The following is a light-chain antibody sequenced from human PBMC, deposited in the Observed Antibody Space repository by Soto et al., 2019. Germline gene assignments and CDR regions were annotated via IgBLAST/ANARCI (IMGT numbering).Light chain of an antibody. CDR1: QSINTL. CDR3: QQYGSSPLIS. J-gene: IGKJ5*01. CDR2: RAS. Sequence: EVALTQSPATLSVSPGEGATLSCRASQSINTLLAWYQQKPGQAPRLLIYRASTRATDIPARFSGSGSGTDFTLTISSLQSEDFAIYYCQQYGSSPLISFGQGTRLEIK. V-gene: IGKV3-15*01.